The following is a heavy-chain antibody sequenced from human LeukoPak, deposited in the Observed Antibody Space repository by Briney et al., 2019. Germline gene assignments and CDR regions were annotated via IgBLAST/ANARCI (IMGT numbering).Heavy chain of an antibody. D-gene: IGHD3-22*01. CDR2: INPNSGGT. J-gene: IGHJ4*02. CDR1: GFSFTSSY. V-gene: IGHV1-2*02. Sequence: ASVTVSCKASGFSFTSSYFGWVRQAPGQGLEWMGWINPNSGGTNYAQKFQGRVTMTRDTSISTAYMELSRLRSDDTAVYYCARGYYDSSGSTLDYWGQGTLVTVSS. CDR3: ARGYYDSSGSTLDY.